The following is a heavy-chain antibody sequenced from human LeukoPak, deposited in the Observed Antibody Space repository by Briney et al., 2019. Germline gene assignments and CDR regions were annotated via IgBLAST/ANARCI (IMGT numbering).Heavy chain of an antibody. CDR1: GFTVSTNY. CDR2: IYSGGGT. V-gene: IGHV3-66*01. CDR3: ATSNTVIDAFDI. D-gene: IGHD4-17*01. Sequence: PGGSLRLSCAASGFTVSTNYMSWVRQAPGKGLEWVSLIYSGGGTYYADSVKGRFTISRDNSRNTLYLQMNSLRVEDTAVYYCATSNTVIDAFDIWGQGTMVTVSS. J-gene: IGHJ3*02.